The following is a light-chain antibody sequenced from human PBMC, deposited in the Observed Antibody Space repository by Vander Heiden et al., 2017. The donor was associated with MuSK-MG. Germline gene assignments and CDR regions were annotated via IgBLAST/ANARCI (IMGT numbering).Light chain of an antibody. V-gene: IGKV3-20*01. J-gene: IGKJ1*01. CDR1: QSVRSIY. CDR3: QQYVSSPWT. CDR2: GAS. Sequence: IVLTQSPGTLSLSPGDRATLSCRASQSVRSIYLAWYQQKPGQAPRLLIYGASSRATGIPDRFSGSGSGTDFTLTISRLEPEDFAVYYCQQYVSSPWTFGQGTKVEIK.